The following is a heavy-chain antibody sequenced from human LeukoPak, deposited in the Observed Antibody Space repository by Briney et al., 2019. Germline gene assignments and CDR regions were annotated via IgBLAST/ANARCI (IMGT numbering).Heavy chain of an antibody. CDR1: GFTFSDAW. J-gene: IGHJ4*02. D-gene: IGHD3-16*01. V-gene: IGHV3-15*01. CDR3: TTEFWGSSNY. CDR2: ISSKADGGTA. Sequence: GGSLRLSCAASGFTFSDAWMTWVRQAPGKGLEWVGRISSKADGGTAEYAAPVKGRFTISRDDSKTTLYLQMISLQIEDTGVYYCTTEFWGSSNYWGQGSLVTVSS.